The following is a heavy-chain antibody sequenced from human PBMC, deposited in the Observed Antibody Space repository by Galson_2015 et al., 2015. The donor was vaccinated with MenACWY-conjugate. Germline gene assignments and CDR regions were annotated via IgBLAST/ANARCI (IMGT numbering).Heavy chain of an antibody. V-gene: IGHV3-7*03. D-gene: IGHD3-10*01. CDR2: IRQEGSDK. J-gene: IGHJ4*02. Sequence: SLRLSCAASGFIFSNYCMSWFRQAPGKGLEWVANIRQEGSDKYYVDSVKGRFTISRDNSKNSVYPQMNSLRAEDTALYYCVKGGYSFVSWGQGTLVTVSS. CDR3: VKGGYSFVS. CDR1: GFIFSNYC.